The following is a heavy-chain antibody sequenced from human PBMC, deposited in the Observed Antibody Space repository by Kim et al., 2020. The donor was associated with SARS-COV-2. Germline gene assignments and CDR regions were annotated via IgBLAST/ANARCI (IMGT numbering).Heavy chain of an antibody. D-gene: IGHD3-22*01. CDR1: GFSLSSYW. V-gene: IGHV3-74*03. CDR2: NNGDGITT. J-gene: IGHJ1*01. Sequence: GGSLRLSCAASGFSLSSYWMHWVRQGPGKGLEWVSRNNGDGITTAYADSVRGRFTISRDNAKNTLYLQMNSLRAEDTAVYYCARDRPANYDASAYDWG. CDR3: ARDRPANYDASAYD.